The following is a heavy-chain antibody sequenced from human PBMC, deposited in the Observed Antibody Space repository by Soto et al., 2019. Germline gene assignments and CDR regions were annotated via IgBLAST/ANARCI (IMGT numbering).Heavy chain of an antibody. D-gene: IGHD6-6*01. CDR2: INHSGST. Sequence: SETLSLTCAVYGGSFSGYYWSWIRQPPGKGLEWIGEINHSGSTNYNPSLKSRVTISVDTSKNQFSLKLSSVTAADTAVYYCARMGIAARPLWGQGTLVTVSS. CDR3: ARMGIAARPL. CDR1: GGSFSGYY. J-gene: IGHJ4*02. V-gene: IGHV4-34*01.